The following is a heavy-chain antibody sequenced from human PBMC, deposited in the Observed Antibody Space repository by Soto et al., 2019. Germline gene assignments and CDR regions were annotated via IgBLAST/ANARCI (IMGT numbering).Heavy chain of an antibody. J-gene: IGHJ4*02. V-gene: IGHV1-3*05. D-gene: IGHD2-21*02. Sequence: QVQLVQSGAEEKKPGASVKVSCKTSGYTFTTYAMNWVRQAPGQRLEWMGWINAGNGNTKYSQKFQGRVTITRDTSARTADKELSSLLCEDTAVEYCARAYCGVDCYSRPGYCWGQGTLVTVSS. CDR3: ARAYCGVDCYSRPGYC. CDR1: GYTFTTYA. CDR2: INAGNGNT.